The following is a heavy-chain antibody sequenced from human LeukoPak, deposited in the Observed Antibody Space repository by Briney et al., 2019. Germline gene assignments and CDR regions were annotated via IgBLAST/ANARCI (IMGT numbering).Heavy chain of an antibody. CDR3: AKGLFYCSGGSCSGGYFDY. V-gene: IGHV3-30*18. Sequence: GRSLRLSCAASGFTFSSYGMHWVRQAPGKGLEWVAVISYDGSYKYHVDSVKGRFSISRDNSKNTLYLQMNSLRAEDTAVYYCAKGLFYCSGGSCSGGYFDYWGQGTLVTVSS. D-gene: IGHD2-15*01. CDR2: ISYDGSYK. CDR1: GFTFSSYG. J-gene: IGHJ4*02.